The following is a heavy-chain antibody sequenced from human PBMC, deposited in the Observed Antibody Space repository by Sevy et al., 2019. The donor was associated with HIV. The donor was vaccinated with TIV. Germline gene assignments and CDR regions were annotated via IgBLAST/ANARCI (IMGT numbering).Heavy chain of an antibody. Sequence: GGSLRLSCAASGFTFDDYVMHWVRQVPGKGLEWVSSITWNSGNIGYADSVKCRFTISRDNAKNSLYLQMNSLRAEDTALYYCIKDLYPPTTVVAGYFHHWGQGTLVTVSS. CDR3: IKDLYPPTTVVAGYFHH. J-gene: IGHJ1*01. V-gene: IGHV3-9*01. D-gene: IGHD2-15*01. CDR2: ITWNSGNI. CDR1: GFTFDDYV.